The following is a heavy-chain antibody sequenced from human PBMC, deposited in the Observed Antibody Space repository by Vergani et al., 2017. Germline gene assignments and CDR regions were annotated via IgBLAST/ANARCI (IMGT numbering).Heavy chain of an antibody. CDR2: IIPIFGTA. D-gene: IGHD5-24*01. Sequence: QVQLVQSGAEVKKPGSSVKVSCKASGGTFSSYAISWVRQAPGQGLEWMGGIIPIFGTANYAQKFQGRVTITADESTSTAYMELSSLRSEDTAVYYCAKNVKTEMATIESKCFDYWGQGTLVTVSS. J-gene: IGHJ4*02. V-gene: IGHV1-69*01. CDR1: GGTFSSYA. CDR3: AKNVKTEMATIESKCFDY.